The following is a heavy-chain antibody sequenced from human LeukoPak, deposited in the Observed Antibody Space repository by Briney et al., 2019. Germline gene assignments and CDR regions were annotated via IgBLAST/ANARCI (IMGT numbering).Heavy chain of an antibody. J-gene: IGHJ6*03. CDR1: GGSITTDNYY. CDR3: ARWVESTNYYYMDV. CDR2: IYASGNT. D-gene: IGHD5-24*01. V-gene: IGHV4-61*02. Sequence: PSETLSLTCTVSGGSITTDNYYWSWIRQPAGKGLEWIGRIYASGNTDYNPALKSRVTISVDTSKNQLSLKLSSVTAADTAVYYCARWVESTNYYYMDVWGKGTTVTVSS.